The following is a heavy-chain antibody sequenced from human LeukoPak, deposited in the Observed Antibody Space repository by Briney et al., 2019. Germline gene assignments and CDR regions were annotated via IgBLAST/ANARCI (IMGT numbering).Heavy chain of an antibody. D-gene: IGHD3-3*01. V-gene: IGHV1-18*01. CDR1: GYTFTSYG. CDR3: ARERSDYTIFGVVATYSDY. CDR2: INPNSGGT. Sequence: ASVKVSCKASGYTFTSYGISWVRQAPGQGLEWMGWINPNSGGTNYAQKFQGRVTITRDTSTSTVYMELSSLRSEDTAVYYCARERSDYTIFGVVATYSDYWGQGTLVTVSS. J-gene: IGHJ4*02.